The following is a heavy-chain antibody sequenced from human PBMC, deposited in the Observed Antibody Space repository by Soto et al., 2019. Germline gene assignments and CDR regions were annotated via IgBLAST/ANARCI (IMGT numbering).Heavy chain of an antibody. Sequence: TSETLSLTCAVYGGSFSGYYWSWIRQPPGKGLEWIGEINHSGSTNYNPSLKSRVTISVDTSKNQFSLKLSSVTAADTAVYYCARGPYYYGSGSYYNHYYYGMDVWGLGTTVTVSS. CDR2: INHSGST. V-gene: IGHV4-34*01. CDR3: ARGPYYYGSGSYYNHYYYGMDV. CDR1: GGSFSGYY. J-gene: IGHJ6*02. D-gene: IGHD3-10*01.